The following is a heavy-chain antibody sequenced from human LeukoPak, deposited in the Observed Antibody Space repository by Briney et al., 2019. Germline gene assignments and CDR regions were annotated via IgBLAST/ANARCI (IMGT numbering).Heavy chain of an antibody. CDR2: IIPIFGTA. CDR3: ASNYDFWSGYSPHDYYYYGMDV. D-gene: IGHD3-3*01. J-gene: IGHJ6*02. V-gene: IGHV1-69*13. CDR1: GGTFSSYA. Sequence: SVKVSCKASGGTFSSYAISWARQAPGQGLEWMGGIIPIFGTANYAQKFQGRVTITADESTSTAYMELSSLRSEDTAVYYCASNYDFWSGYSPHDYYYYGMDVWGQGTTVTVSS.